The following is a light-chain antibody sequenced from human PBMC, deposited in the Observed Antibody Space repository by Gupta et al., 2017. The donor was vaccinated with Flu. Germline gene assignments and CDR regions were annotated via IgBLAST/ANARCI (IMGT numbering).Light chain of an antibody. CDR1: QSVSSR. Sequence: VGDRVTITFRASQSVSSRWAWYQQKPGKAPKMLIYKASSLESGVPPRFSGSGSGTEFTLTISSLQPDDFATYYCQQYDTYWTFGQGTKVEIK. V-gene: IGKV1-5*03. CDR2: KAS. J-gene: IGKJ1*01. CDR3: QQYDTYWT.